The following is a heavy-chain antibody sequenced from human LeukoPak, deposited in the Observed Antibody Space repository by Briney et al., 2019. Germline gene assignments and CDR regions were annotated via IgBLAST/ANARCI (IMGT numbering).Heavy chain of an antibody. J-gene: IGHJ4*02. CDR2: IKQDGSEK. CDR1: GFTFSSYW. V-gene: IGHV3-7*01. D-gene: IGHD3-3*02. Sequence: GGSLRLSCAASGFTFSSYWMSWVRQAPGKGLEWVANIKQDGSEKYYVDSVKGRFTTSRDNAKNSLYLQMNSLRAEDTAVYYCARSIVSLDWSFYFDYWGQGTLVTVSS. CDR3: ARSIVSLDWSFYFDY.